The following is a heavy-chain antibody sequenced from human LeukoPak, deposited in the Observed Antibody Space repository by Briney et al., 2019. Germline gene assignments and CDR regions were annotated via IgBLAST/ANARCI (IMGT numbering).Heavy chain of an antibody. CDR3: ARDLVRGVKTLKWFDP. Sequence: GGSLRLSCSASGFTFRSFGMHWVRQAPGKGLEYVSGITSNGGSTNYADSVKGRFTISRDNSKNTLYLQMNSLRAEDTAVYYCARDLVRGVKTLKWFDPWGQGTLVTVSS. CDR1: GFTFRSFG. V-gene: IGHV3-64*04. D-gene: IGHD3-10*01. CDR2: ITSNGGST. J-gene: IGHJ5*02.